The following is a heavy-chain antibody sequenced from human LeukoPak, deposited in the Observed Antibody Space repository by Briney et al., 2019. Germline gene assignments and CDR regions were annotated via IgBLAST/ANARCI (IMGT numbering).Heavy chain of an antibody. CDR3: ARHRGLYGDFE. J-gene: IGHJ4*02. V-gene: IGHV5-10-1*01. D-gene: IGHD4-17*01. CDR1: GYSFTSYW. CDR2: IDPSDSYT. Sequence: GESLKISRKASGYSFTSYWISWVRQMPGKGLEWMGRIDPSDSYTNYSPSFQGHVTVSADKSISTAYLQWSSLKASDTAMYYCARHRGLYGDFEGGQGTLVTVSS.